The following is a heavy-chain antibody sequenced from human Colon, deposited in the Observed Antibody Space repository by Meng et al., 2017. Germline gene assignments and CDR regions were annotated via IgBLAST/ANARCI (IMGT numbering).Heavy chain of an antibody. CDR2: IYHSGST. CDR3: ARVRIYGLSDY. J-gene: IGHJ4*02. CDR1: GASISSSNW. Sequence: VALQRAAPSVMSPCGTWPIPCSVSGASISSSNWWSCVRQPPGKGLEWIGEIYHSGSTNYNPSLKSRVTISVDKSKNQFSLKLSSVTAADTAVYYCARVRIYGLSDYWGQGTLVTVSS. D-gene: IGHD4-17*01. V-gene: IGHV4-4*02.